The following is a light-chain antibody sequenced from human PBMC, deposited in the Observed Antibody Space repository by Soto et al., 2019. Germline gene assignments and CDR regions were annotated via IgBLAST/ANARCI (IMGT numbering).Light chain of an antibody. J-gene: IGLJ2*01. CDR2: EVS. CDR3: SSYAGSNKGV. CDR1: ISDVGGFNY. Sequence: QSALTQPPSASGSPGQSVTISCTGTISDVGGFNYVSWYQHHPGKAPKLMIYEVSKRPSGVPDRFSGSKSGNTASLTVSGLQAEDEADYYCSSYAGSNKGVFGGGTKLTVL. V-gene: IGLV2-8*01.